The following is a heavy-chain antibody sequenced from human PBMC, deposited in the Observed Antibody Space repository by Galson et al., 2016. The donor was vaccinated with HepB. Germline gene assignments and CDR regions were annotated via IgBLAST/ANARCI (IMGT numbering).Heavy chain of an antibody. CDR2: TYYRSKWYY. CDR3: ARSSAAGTAPFDF. Sequence: AISGDSVSSNSAAWNWIRQSPSRGLEWLGRTYYRSKWYYDYAVPVKSRITINPDTSKNQFSLHLNSVTPEDTAVYYCARSSAAGTAPFDFWGRGTMVTAS. D-gene: IGHD6-13*01. CDR1: GDSVSSNSAA. J-gene: IGHJ3*01. V-gene: IGHV6-1*01.